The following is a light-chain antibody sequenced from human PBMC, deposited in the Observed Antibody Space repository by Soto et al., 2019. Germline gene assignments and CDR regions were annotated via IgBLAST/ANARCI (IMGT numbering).Light chain of an antibody. CDR2: EVT. V-gene: IGLV2-8*01. CDR3: PSSVGNDIRV. J-gene: IGLJ3*02. CDR1: SSDVGAYKY. Sequence: QSALTQPPSASGSPGQSVTISCTGTSSDVGAYKYVSWYQQYPGKAPKLMIYEVTKRPSGVPDRFSGSKSGNTASLTVSGLQSEHDPYYYFPSSVGNDIRVFGGGTKLTVL.